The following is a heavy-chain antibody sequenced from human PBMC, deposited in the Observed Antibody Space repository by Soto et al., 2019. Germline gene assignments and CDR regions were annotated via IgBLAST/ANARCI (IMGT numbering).Heavy chain of an antibody. CDR1: GFTFSFYA. Sequence: QPGGSLRLSCAASGFTFSFYAVHWVRQAPGKGLEWVAVISYNGRNKHYVDSVKGRFTISRDNSRDTLYLQMDSLRPDDTAVYYCARQAKIGDRSQFYFDSWGQGTLVTVSS. D-gene: IGHD3-16*01. CDR3: ARQAKIGDRSQFYFDS. V-gene: IGHV3-30*04. J-gene: IGHJ4*02. CDR2: ISYNGRNK.